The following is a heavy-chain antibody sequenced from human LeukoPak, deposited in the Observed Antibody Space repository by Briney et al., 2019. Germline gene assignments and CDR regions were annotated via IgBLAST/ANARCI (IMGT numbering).Heavy chain of an antibody. D-gene: IGHD3-10*01. CDR1: GYTFTSYC. J-gene: IGHJ6*02. CDR2: ISAYKGNT. Sequence: ASVKVSCKASGYTFTSYCISWVRQAPGQGLEWMGWISAYKGNTNYAQKLQGRVTMTTDTSTSTAYMELRSLRSDDTAVYYCARMEVYSGRRYYYYGMDVWGQGTTVTVPS. V-gene: IGHV1-18*01. CDR3: ARMEVYSGRRYYYYGMDV.